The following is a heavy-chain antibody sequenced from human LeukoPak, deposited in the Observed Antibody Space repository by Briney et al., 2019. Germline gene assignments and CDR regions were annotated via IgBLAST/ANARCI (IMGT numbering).Heavy chain of an antibody. CDR3: ARAVGYCSSTSCYTGVDYYYYMDV. CDR2: IIPIFGTA. D-gene: IGHD2-2*02. V-gene: IGHV1-69*01. CDR1: GGTFSSYA. J-gene: IGHJ6*03. Sequence: ASVKVSCKASGGTFSSYAISWVRQAPGQGLEWMGGIIPIFGTANYAQKFQGRVTITADESTSTAYMELSSLRSEDTAVYYCARAVGYCSSTSCYTGVDYYYYMDVWGKGTTVTVSS.